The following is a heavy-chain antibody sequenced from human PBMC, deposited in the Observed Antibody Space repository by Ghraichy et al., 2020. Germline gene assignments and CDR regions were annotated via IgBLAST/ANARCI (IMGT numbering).Heavy chain of an antibody. D-gene: IGHD3-22*01. CDR1: GLTVSSNY. CDR2: IYSSGST. J-gene: IGHJ4*02. Sequence: GESLNISCAVSGLTVSSNYMTWVRQAPGKGLEWVSIIYSSGSTYYTDSVNGRFTISRDISKNTLYLQMNSLRAEDTAVYYCARDRGVYYDTSAYDSWGQGTLVTVSS. V-gene: IGHV3-66*01. CDR3: ARDRGVYYDTSAYDS.